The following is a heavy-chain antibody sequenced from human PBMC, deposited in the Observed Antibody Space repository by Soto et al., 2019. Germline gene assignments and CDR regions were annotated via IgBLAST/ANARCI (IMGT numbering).Heavy chain of an antibody. CDR3: ARGRGIAAAGTGWFDP. D-gene: IGHD6-13*01. CDR2: IYYSGST. V-gene: IGHV4-59*01. Sequence: QVQLQESGPGLVKPSETLSLTCTVSGGSISSYYWSWIRQPPGKGLEWIGYIYYSGSTNYNPSLKRRVTIAVDTSKNQFSPKLSSVTAADTAVYYCARGRGIAAAGTGWFDPWGQGTLVTVSS. J-gene: IGHJ5*02. CDR1: GGSISSYY.